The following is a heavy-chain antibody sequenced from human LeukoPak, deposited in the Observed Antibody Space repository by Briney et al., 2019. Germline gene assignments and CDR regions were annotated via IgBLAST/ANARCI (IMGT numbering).Heavy chain of an antibody. CDR1: GFTFSSYG. D-gene: IGHD2-2*02. Sequence: GGSLRLSCAASGFTFSSYGMHWVRQAPGKGLEWVAFIRYDGSNEYYADSVEGRFTISRDNSKNTLYLQMNSLRAEDTAVYYCAKGGIVVVPAAIRHWGQGTLVTVSS. CDR2: IRYDGSNE. V-gene: IGHV3-30*02. J-gene: IGHJ4*02. CDR3: AKGGIVVVPAAIRH.